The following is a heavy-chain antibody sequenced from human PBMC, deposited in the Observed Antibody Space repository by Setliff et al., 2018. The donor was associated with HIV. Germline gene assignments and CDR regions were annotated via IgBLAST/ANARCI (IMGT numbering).Heavy chain of an antibody. CDR1: GLTFSSYW. V-gene: IGHV3-7*01. D-gene: IGHD4-17*01. J-gene: IGHJ6*03. CDR3: VKARVDGDYYYYYYMDV. CDR2: IKEDGSEK. Sequence: GGSLRLSCAASGLTFSSYWMSWVRQAPGKGLEWMANIKEDGSEKYYVDSVKGRFTISRDNTKNSLYLQLNSLSAEDTAVYYCVKARVDGDYYYYYYMDVWGKGTTVTVSS.